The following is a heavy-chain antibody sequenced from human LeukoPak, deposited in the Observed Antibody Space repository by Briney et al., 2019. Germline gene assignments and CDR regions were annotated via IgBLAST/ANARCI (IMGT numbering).Heavy chain of an antibody. CDR1: GFTFRRYD. Sequence: PGGSLRLSCASSGFTFRRYDMNWVRQAPGKGLEWVSFISSSMISIHYADSVQGRFTISRDNARNILYLQMNSLRAEDTAVYYCAKSGCSSTSCYGLFSGWFDPWGQGTLVTVSS. CDR3: AKSGCSSTSCYGLFSGWFDP. V-gene: IGHV3-21*04. J-gene: IGHJ5*02. CDR2: ISSSMISI. D-gene: IGHD2-2*01.